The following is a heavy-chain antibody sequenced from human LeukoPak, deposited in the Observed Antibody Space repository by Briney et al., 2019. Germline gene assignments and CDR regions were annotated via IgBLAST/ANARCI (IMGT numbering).Heavy chain of an antibody. D-gene: IGHD5-12*01. J-gene: IGHJ4*02. Sequence: GGSPRLSCAASGFTFSSYWMSWVRQAPGKGLEWVANIKQDGSEKYYGDSVKGRFTISRDNAKNSLYLQMNSLRAEDTAVYYCARRLRGSPVDYWGQGNLVTVSS. CDR3: ARRLRGSPVDY. CDR2: IKQDGSEK. CDR1: GFTFSSYW. V-gene: IGHV3-7*01.